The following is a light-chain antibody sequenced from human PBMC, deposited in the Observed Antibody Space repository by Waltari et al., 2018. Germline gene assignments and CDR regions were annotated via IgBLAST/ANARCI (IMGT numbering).Light chain of an antibody. CDR3: QQYKTFYS. CDR2: ETS. J-gene: IGKJ2*01. V-gene: IGKV1-5*03. Sequence: DIQMTQSPSTLSASVGDRVTITCRASQNINTWLAWYKQKPGKAPKLLIYETSTLEGGVPSRFSGSGSGTHFTLTISSLQPDDFGTYYCQQYKTFYSFGQGTKL. CDR1: QNINTW.